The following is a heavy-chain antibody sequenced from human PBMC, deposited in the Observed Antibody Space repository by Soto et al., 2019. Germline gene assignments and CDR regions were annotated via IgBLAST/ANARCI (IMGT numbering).Heavy chain of an antibody. V-gene: IGHV4-4*01. Sequence: PSDTLSLTCAVSGDSINSSHWRNWDPQPPGKGLEWIGQISHSGSTNYNPSLTSRVTLSVDKCESHFSLRVTSATAKDTAVYCCAARHFRSGRRTGKRLDYWGQGTLVTVSS. J-gene: IGHJ4*02. CDR2: ISHSGST. CDR1: GDSINSSHW. D-gene: IGHD3-3*02. CDR3: AARHFRSGRRTGKRLDY.